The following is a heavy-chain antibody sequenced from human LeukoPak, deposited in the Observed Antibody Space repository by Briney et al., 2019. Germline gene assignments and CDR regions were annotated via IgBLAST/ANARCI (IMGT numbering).Heavy chain of an antibody. Sequence: SETLPLTCTVYGGSFSPYYWNWIRQPPGKGLEWIGEINHSRSTNYNPSLKSRVTMSVDTSKNQFSLKLSSVTAADTAMYYCARERDYVWGAKDAFDIWGQGTMVTVSS. CDR1: GGSFSPYY. CDR3: ARERDYVWGAKDAFDI. J-gene: IGHJ3*02. D-gene: IGHD3-16*01. CDR2: INHSRST. V-gene: IGHV4-34*01.